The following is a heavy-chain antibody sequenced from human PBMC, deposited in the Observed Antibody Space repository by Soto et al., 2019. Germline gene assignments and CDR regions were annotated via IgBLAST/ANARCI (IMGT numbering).Heavy chain of an antibody. Sequence: GSLRLSCAASGFTFSAYEMNWVRQAPGKGLEWVSYIDGSGNTIYYADSVKGRFTISRDNAKNSLFPQMNSLRVEDTAFYYCARSPFLECNWAQGTLVTVSS. J-gene: IGHJ4*02. CDR1: GFTFSAYE. D-gene: IGHD3-3*02. CDR3: ARSPFLECN. V-gene: IGHV3-48*03. CDR2: IDGSGNTI.